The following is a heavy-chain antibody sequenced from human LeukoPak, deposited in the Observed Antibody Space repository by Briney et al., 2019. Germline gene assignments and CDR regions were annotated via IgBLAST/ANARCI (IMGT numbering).Heavy chain of an antibody. V-gene: IGHV3-74*01. CDR2: INSDGSST. D-gene: IGHD3-10*01. J-gene: IGHJ4*02. CDR3: ARYYGSGTYAVDY. CDR1: GFTFSSYW. Sequence: GGSLRLSCAVSGFTFSSYWMHWVRQAPGKGLVWVSRINSDGSSTTYADSVKGRFTISRDNAKNTLYLQMNSLRAENTAVYYCARYYGSGTYAVDYWGQGTLVTVSS.